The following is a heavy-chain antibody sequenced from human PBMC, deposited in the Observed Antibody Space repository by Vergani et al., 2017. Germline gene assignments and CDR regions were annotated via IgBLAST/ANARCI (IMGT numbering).Heavy chain of an antibody. CDR3: ARSIVSRNPPDYFDN. D-gene: IGHD1-14*01. J-gene: IGHJ4*02. CDR1: GGSISSSDW. Sequence: QVQLQESGPGLLKPPGTLSLTCAVSGGSISSSDWWSWVRQPPGKGLEWIGEIYHSGSTNYNPSLKSRVTISVDKSKNQFSLKLSSVTAADTAVYYCARSIVSRNPPDYFDNWGQGTLVTVSS. V-gene: IGHV4-4*03. CDR2: IYHSGST.